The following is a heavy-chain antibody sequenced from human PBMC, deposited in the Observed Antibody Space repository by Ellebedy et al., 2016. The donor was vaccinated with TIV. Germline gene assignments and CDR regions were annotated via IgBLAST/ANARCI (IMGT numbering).Heavy chain of an antibody. CDR3: AKDGSPSFVVTAIDHFWYFDL. D-gene: IGHD2-21*02. J-gene: IGHJ2*01. Sequence: GESLKISCAASGMTISSYGMHWVRQAPGKGLEWVAVIWHDGNTKYYADTVEGRFTISRDKSKNTVYLQMESLRAEDTAVYYCAKDGSPSFVVTAIDHFWYFDLWGRGTLVTVSS. CDR1: GMTISSYG. V-gene: IGHV3-33*03. CDR2: IWHDGNTK.